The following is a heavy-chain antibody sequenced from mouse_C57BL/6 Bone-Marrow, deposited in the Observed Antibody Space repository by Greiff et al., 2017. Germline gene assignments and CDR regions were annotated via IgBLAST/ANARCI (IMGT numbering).Heavy chain of an antibody. J-gene: IGHJ2*01. Sequence: DVKLVESGGGLVQPGGSLKLSCAASGFTFSDYYMYWVRQTPEKRLEWVAYISNGGGSTYYPDTVKGRFTISRDNSKNTLYLQMSRLKSEDTAMYYCARQRDHYFDYWGQGTTLTVSS. CDR1: GFTFSDYY. V-gene: IGHV5-12*01. D-gene: IGHD3-3*01. CDR2: ISNGGGST. CDR3: ARQRDHYFDY.